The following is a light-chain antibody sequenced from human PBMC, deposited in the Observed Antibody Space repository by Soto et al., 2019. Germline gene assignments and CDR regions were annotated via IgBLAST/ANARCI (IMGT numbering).Light chain of an antibody. CDR1: QDIRSD. Sequence: DIQMTQSPTSLSASVGDRVTITCRASQDIRSDLVWYQQKPGRAPKRLIYASSSLQSGVPSRFSGSGSGTEFTLTISSLQPEDFATYYCLQHNSYPLTFGGGTKVDIK. CDR3: LQHNSYPLT. V-gene: IGKV1-17*01. J-gene: IGKJ4*01. CDR2: ASS.